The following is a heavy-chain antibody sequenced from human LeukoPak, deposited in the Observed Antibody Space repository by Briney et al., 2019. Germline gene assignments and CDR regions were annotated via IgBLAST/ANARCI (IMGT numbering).Heavy chain of an antibody. CDR1: GFTFSSYA. CDR2: ISGSGDTS. Sequence: GASLRLSCAASGFTFSSYAMSWVRQAPGKGLEWVSTISGSGDTSYYADSVKGRFTISRDNSKNTLYLQMNSLRVEDTAVYYCAKSKGSSRGAFDIWGQGTMVTVSS. D-gene: IGHD6-19*01. V-gene: IGHV3-23*01. J-gene: IGHJ3*02. CDR3: AKSKGSSRGAFDI.